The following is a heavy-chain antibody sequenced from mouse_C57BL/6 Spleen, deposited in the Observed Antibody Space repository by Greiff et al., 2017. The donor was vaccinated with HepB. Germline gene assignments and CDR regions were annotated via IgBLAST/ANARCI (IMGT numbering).Heavy chain of an antibody. Sequence: QVQLQQSGAELVRPGASVTLSCKASGYTFTDYEMHWVKQTPVHGLEWIGAIDPETGGTAYNQKFKGKAILTADKSSSTAYMELRSLTSEDSAVCYCTRGRWAWFAYWGQGTLVTVSA. CDR1: GYTFTDYE. J-gene: IGHJ3*01. D-gene: IGHD1-1*02. CDR3: TRGRWAWFAY. CDR2: IDPETGGT. V-gene: IGHV1-15*01.